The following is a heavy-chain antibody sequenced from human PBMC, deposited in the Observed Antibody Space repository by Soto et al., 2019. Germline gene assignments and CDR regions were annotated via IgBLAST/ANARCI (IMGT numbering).Heavy chain of an antibody. V-gene: IGHV3-74*01. D-gene: IGHD3-22*01. J-gene: IGHJ4*01. CDR3: TTDSYSSIIVVRFDY. CDR1: GFTFSNYW. CDR2: IDSDGSRI. Sequence: GGSLRLSXAASGFTFSNYWMHWVRQAPGKGLVWVSRIDSDGSRITYADFVKGRFTISRDNAKNTVYLHMNSLKTEDTGIYYCTTDSYSSIIVVRFDYWGHGTLVTVSS.